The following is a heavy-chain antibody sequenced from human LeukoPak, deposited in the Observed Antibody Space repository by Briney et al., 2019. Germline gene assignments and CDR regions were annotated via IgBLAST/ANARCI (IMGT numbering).Heavy chain of an antibody. D-gene: IGHD3-16*01. Sequence: SETLSLTCTVSGGSISSGGYFWSWIRQHPGKGLEWIGYIYYSGSTYYNPSLKSRVSISVDTSKNQFSLKLSSVIAADTAVYYCARDPSVMITFGGAPIWVQGTLVTVSS. CDR2: IYYSGST. CDR1: GGSISSGGYF. CDR3: ARDPSVMITFGGAPI. V-gene: IGHV4-31*03. J-gene: IGHJ4*02.